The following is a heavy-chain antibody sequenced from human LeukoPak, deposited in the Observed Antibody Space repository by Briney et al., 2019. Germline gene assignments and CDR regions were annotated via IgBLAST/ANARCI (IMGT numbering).Heavy chain of an antibody. Sequence: SETLSLTCTVSGGSISSGGYYWSWIRQHPGKGLEWIGYSYYSGSTYYNPSLKSRVTISVDTSKNQFSLKLSSVTAADTAVYYCARGYDFWSGSRIYYFAYWGQGTLVTVSS. CDR3: ARGYDFWSGSRIYYFAY. D-gene: IGHD3-3*01. J-gene: IGHJ4*02. CDR2: SYYSGST. CDR1: GGSISSGGYY. V-gene: IGHV4-31*03.